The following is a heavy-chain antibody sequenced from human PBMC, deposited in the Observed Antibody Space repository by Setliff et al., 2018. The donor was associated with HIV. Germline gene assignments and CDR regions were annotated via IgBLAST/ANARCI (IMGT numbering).Heavy chain of an antibody. V-gene: IGHV3-23*01. D-gene: IGHD1-26*01. J-gene: IGHJ6*02. CDR2: ITDSGAGT. CDR3: AKPLTQWGVSPYHYAVDV. CDR1: GFTFSTRA. Sequence: GGSLRLSCAVSGFTFSTRAMSWVRQAPGKGLEWVSTITDSGAGTNYADSVKGRFTISTDNSKNTLYLQMNSLRAEDTAVYYCAKPLTQWGVSPYHYAVDVWGQGTTVTVSS.